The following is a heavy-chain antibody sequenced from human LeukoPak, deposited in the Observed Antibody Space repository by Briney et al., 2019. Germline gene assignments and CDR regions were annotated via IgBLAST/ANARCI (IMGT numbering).Heavy chain of an antibody. V-gene: IGHV3-23*01. CDR1: GFTFSSYA. CDR3: AKDGYSSGWYYGMDV. D-gene: IGHD6-19*01. CDR2: ISGSGGST. J-gene: IGHJ6*02. Sequence: GGSLRLSCAASGFTFSSYAMSWVRQAPGKGLEWVSAISGSGGSTYYADSVKGRFTISRDNSKNTLYLQMNSLRAEDTAVYYCAKDGYSSGWYYGMDVWGQGTTVTVSS.